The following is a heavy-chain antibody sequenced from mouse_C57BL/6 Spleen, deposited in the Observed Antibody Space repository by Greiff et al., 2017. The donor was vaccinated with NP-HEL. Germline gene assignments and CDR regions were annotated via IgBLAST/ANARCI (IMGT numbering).Heavy chain of an antibody. J-gene: IGHJ2*01. CDR2: IWRGGSP. CDR3: AKNSGYYSNYDYFDY. CDR1: GFSLTSYG. V-gene: IGHV2-5*01. Sequence: QVQLKESGPGLVQPSQSLSITCTVSGFSLTSYGVHWVRQSPGKGLEWLGVIWRGGSPDYNAAFMSRLSITKDNSKSQVFFKMNSLQADDTAIYYCAKNSGYYSNYDYFDYWGQGTTLTVSS. D-gene: IGHD2-5*01.